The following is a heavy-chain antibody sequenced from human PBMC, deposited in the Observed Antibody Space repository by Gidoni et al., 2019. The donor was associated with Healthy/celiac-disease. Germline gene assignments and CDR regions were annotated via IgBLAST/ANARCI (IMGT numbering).Heavy chain of an antibody. D-gene: IGHD6-19*01. J-gene: IGHJ4*02. CDR2: ISSSSSYI. V-gene: IGHV3-21*01. Sequence: EVQLVESGGGLVKPGGSLRLSCAASGFTFSSYSMNWVRQAPGKGLEWVSSISSSSSYIYYADSVKGRFTISRDNAKNSLYLQMNSLRAEDTAVYYCARDLRPGSGWFFYYFDYWGQGTLVTVSS. CDR3: ARDLRPGSGWFFYYFDY. CDR1: GFTFSSYS.